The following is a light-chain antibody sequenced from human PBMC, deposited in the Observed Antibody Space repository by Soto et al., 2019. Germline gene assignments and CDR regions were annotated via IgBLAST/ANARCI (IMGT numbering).Light chain of an antibody. J-gene: IGKJ5*01. CDR1: QSVSSSY. CDR3: QQYGSSTIT. CDR2: GAS. V-gene: IGKV3-20*01. Sequence: EIVWRQCRGTLSLSPGERATLSCRASQSVSSSYLAWYQQKPGQAPRLLIYGASSRATGIPDRFSGSGSGTDFTLTISRLEPEDFAVYYCQQYGSSTITFGQGTRLEIK.